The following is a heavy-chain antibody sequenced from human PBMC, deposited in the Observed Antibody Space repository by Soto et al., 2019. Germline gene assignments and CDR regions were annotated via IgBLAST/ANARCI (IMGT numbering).Heavy chain of an antibody. CDR3: VKGEYYYDSSGYYPFDY. D-gene: IGHD3-22*01. CDR1: GFTFSIYA. J-gene: IGHJ4*02. CDR2: ISTNGGST. V-gene: IGHV3-64D*06. Sequence: GGSLRLSCSVSGFTFSIYAMHWVRQAPGKGLEYVSSISTNGGSTDYADSVKGRFTISRDNSKNTVYLQMSSLRVEDTAVYYCVKGEYYYDSSGYYPFDYWGQGTLVTVSS.